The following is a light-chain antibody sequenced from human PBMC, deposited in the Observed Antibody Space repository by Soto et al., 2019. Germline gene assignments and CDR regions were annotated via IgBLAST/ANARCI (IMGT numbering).Light chain of an antibody. Sequence: QSALTQPASVSGSPGQSSTISCTGTSSDVGGYNYVSWYQQHQGKAPKLMIYEVSNRPSGVSNRFSGSKSGNTASLTISGLQAEDEADYYCSSYTSSSTLYVFGTGTKLTVL. CDR1: SSDVGGYNY. V-gene: IGLV2-14*01. CDR2: EVS. CDR3: SSYTSSSTLYV. J-gene: IGLJ1*01.